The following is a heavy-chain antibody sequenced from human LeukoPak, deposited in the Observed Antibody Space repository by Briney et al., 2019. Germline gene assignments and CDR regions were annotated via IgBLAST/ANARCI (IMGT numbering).Heavy chain of an antibody. D-gene: IGHD7-27*01. V-gene: IGHV4-59*01. J-gene: IGHJ5*02. CDR2: VYHSGTA. CDR1: GGSISPYY. Sequence: PSETLSPTCTVSGGSISPYYWSWIRQSPGKAPEWIGFVYHSGTANYNPSLKSRVTISVDTSKSQFSLSLTSLTTADTAVYFCARNGDYNNWLHPWGQGILVTISS. CDR3: ARNGDYNNWLHP.